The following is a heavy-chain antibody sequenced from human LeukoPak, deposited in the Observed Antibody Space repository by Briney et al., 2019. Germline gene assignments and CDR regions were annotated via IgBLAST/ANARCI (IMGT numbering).Heavy chain of an antibody. J-gene: IGHJ4*02. CDR3: ARVANKRTLDY. CDR1: GYTFTSYY. V-gene: IGHV1-46*01. CDR2: INPSGGST. Sequence: ASVKVSCKASGYTFTSYYMHWVRQAPGQGLEWMGIINPSGGSTSYAQKFQGRVTMTRDTSTSTVYMELSSPRSEDTAVYYCARVANKRTLDYWGQGTLVTVSS. D-gene: IGHD1-14*01.